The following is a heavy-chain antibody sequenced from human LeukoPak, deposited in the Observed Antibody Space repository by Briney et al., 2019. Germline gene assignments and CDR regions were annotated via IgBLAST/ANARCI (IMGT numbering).Heavy chain of an antibody. V-gene: IGHV4-34*01. Sequence: SETLSLTCAVYGGSFSGYYWSWIRQPPGKGLEWIGEINHSGSTNYNPSLRSRVTISVDTSKNQFSLKLSSVTAADTAVYFCARDAAGEGRLVITWFDPWGQGTLVTVSS. CDR1: GGSFSGYY. CDR3: ARDAAGEGRLVITWFDP. CDR2: INHSGST. J-gene: IGHJ5*02. D-gene: IGHD3-22*01.